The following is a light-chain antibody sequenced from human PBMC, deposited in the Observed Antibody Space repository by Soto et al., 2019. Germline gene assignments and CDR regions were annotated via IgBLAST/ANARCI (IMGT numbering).Light chain of an antibody. CDR3: AAWDDSLNGVV. V-gene: IGLV1-44*01. CDR1: SSDIGTNT. J-gene: IGLJ2*01. Sequence: QSLLTQPPSASGTPGQRVTNSCSGSSSDIGTNTVNWYQQLPGTAPKLLIYSSNQRPSGVPDRFSGSKSGTSASLAISGLQSEVEADYYCAAWDDSLNGVVFGGGTKLTFL. CDR2: SSN.